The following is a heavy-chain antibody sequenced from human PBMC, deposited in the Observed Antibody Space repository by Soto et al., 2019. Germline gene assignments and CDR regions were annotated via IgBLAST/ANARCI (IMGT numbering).Heavy chain of an antibody. CDR3: ARADYDSRSAFDI. J-gene: IGHJ3*02. V-gene: IGHV4-34*01. D-gene: IGHD3-22*01. CDR2: INHSGST. CDR1: GGSFSGYY. Sequence: PSETLSLTCAVYGGSFSGYYWIWIRQPPGKGLEWIGEINHSGSTNYNPSLKSRVTISVDTSKNQFSLKLSSVTAADTAVYYCARADYDSRSAFDIWGQGTMVTVSS.